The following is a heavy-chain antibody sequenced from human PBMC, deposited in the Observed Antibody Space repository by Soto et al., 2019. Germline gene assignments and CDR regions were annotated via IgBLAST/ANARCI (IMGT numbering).Heavy chain of an antibody. CDR3: ARWGHIAPVAPSEFDS. V-gene: IGHV3-74*01. J-gene: IGHJ4*02. CDR1: GFPFTNYW. Sequence: GGSLRLSCAASGFPFTNYWMNWVRQTPGKGLMWVSRISPDGSDVGYADSVEGRFTVSRDNAKNTLYLQMHSLRAEDTAMYYCARWGHIAPVAPSEFDSWGQGTLVTVSS. CDR2: ISPDGSDV. D-gene: IGHD3-16*01.